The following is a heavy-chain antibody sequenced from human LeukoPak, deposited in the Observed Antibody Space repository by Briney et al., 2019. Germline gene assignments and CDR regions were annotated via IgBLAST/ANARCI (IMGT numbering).Heavy chain of an antibody. D-gene: IGHD4-17*01. CDR2: INAGNGNT. V-gene: IGHV1-3*01. Sequence: ASVKVSCKASGYTFTSYAMHWVRQAPGQRREWRGWINAGNGNTTYSQKVQGRVTITRDTSASTAYMELSSLRSEDTAAYYCARDPHYADYSFDYCRQATLVTVSS. CDR1: GYTFTSYA. CDR3: ARDPHYADYSFDY. J-gene: IGHJ4*02.